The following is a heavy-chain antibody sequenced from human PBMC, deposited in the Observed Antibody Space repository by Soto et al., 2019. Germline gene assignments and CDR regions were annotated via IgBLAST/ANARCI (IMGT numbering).Heavy chain of an antibody. V-gene: IGHV1-69*08. CDR3: ARDRRSSNTNWFDP. D-gene: IGHD6-13*01. CDR2: IIPILGIA. Sequence: QVQLVQSGAEVKKPGSSVKVSCKASGGTFSSYTISWVRQAPGQGLEWMGRIIPILGIANYAQKFQGRVTITADKSTSTAYMELSSLRSEDTAVYYCARDRRSSNTNWFDPWGQGTLVTVSS. CDR1: GGTFSSYT. J-gene: IGHJ5*02.